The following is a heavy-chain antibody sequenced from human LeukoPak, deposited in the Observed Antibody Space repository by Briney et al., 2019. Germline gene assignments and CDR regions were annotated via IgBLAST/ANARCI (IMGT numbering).Heavy chain of an antibody. V-gene: IGHV3-13*01. D-gene: IGHD2-21*02. CDR2: IGTASDT. CDR1: GFTFCIYD. J-gene: IGHJ4*01. CDR3: ARAGICGGDCYSFDY. Sequence: GGSLRLSCAPSGFTFCIYDMHWVRQATGKGLECVLAIGTASDTYYPGSVKGRFTISRENAKNSLYLQMNSLRAGDTAVYYCARAGICGGDCYSFDYWGQGTLVTVSS.